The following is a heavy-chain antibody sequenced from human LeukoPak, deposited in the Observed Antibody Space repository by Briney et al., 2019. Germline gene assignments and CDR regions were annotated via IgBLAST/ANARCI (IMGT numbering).Heavy chain of an antibody. CDR1: GHTFSSYN. CDR3: ARGPSGSSPDWFDP. Sequence: ASVKVSCKASGHTFSSYNINWVRQATGQGLEWMGWMNPNSTYAAYAQKFQGRVTMTRDTSISTAYVELSSLRSEDTAVYYCARGPSGSSPDWFDPWGQGTLVTVSS. CDR2: MNPNSTYA. D-gene: IGHD6-25*01. V-gene: IGHV1-8*01. J-gene: IGHJ5*02.